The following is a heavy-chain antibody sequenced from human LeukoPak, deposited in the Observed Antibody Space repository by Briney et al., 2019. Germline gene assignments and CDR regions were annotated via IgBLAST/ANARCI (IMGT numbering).Heavy chain of an antibody. J-gene: IGHJ4*02. CDR2: ISSSSSYI. CDR3: ARGDAVRPGDY. Sequence: GGSLRLSCAASGFTFSSYSMNWVRQAPGKGLEWVSSISSSSSYIYYADSVKGRFTISRDNAKNSLYLQMNSLRAEDTAVYYCARGDAVRPGDYWGQGTLVTVSS. V-gene: IGHV3-21*01. CDR1: GFTFSSYS. D-gene: IGHD6-19*01.